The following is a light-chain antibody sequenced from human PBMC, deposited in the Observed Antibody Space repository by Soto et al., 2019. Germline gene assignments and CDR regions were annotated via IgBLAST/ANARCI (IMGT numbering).Light chain of an antibody. J-gene: IGLJ3*02. Sequence: QSVLTQPRSVSGSPGQSVTISCTGTSSDVGGYNYVSWYQQHPGKAPKLMIYDVSKRPSGVPDRFSGSKSGNTASLTISGLHDEDEADYYCCSYAGSYTWVFGGGTKLTVL. CDR2: DVS. CDR1: SSDVGGYNY. CDR3: CSYAGSYTWV. V-gene: IGLV2-11*01.